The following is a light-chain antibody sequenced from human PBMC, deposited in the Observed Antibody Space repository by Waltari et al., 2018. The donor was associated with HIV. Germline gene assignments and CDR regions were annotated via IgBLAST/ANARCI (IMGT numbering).Light chain of an antibody. Sequence: SYELTQPPSVSVSPGQTARITCSGDALAKKYAYWYQQKSGQAPVLVIYEDSKRPSGIPERFAGSSSGTWATWTISGAEVEDEADYYCDSTDSSGNHPWVFGGGTKLTVL. CDR2: EDS. J-gene: IGLJ3*02. V-gene: IGLV3-10*01. CDR1: ALAKKY. CDR3: DSTDSSGNHPWV.